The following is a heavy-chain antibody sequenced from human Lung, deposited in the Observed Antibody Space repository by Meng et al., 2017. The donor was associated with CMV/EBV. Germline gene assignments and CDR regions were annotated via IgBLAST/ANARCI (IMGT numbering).Heavy chain of an antibody. CDR3: ARDSRSGLEYFQH. J-gene: IGHJ1*01. CDR2: IYYSGST. D-gene: IGHD1-14*01. V-gene: IGHV4-59*01. CDR1: GGSISSYY. Sequence: GSLRLXCTVSGGSISSYYWSWIRQPPGKGLEWIGYIYYSGSTNYNPSLKSRVTISVDTSKNQFSLKLSSVTAADTAVYYCARDSRSGLEYFQHWGQGPLVTVSS.